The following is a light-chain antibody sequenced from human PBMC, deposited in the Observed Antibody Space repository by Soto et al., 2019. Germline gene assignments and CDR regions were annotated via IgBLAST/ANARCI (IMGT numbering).Light chain of an antibody. Sequence: QSALTQPRSVSGSPGQSVTISCTGTSNDVGGYDYVSWYQQYPGKAPTYILYDLTKRPSGVPDRFSGSKSGNTASLTISGLQADDEADYYCCSYAGNYTFFGGGTKLTVL. CDR1: SNDVGGYDY. CDR3: CSYAGNYTF. J-gene: IGLJ2*01. CDR2: DLT. V-gene: IGLV2-11*01.